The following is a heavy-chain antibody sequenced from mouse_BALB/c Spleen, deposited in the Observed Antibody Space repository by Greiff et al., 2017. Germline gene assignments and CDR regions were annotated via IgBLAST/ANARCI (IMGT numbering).Heavy chain of an antibody. CDR3: ARFLYDYDGAY. D-gene: IGHD2-4*01. CDR2: INPSTGYT. J-gene: IGHJ3*01. Sequence: LQESGAELAKPGASVKMSCKASGYTFTSYWMHWVKQRPGQGLEWIGYINPSTGYTEYNQKFKDKATLTADKSSSTAYMQLSSLTSEDSAVYYCARFLYDYDGAYWGQGTLVTVSA. V-gene: IGHV1-7*01. CDR1: GYTFTSYW.